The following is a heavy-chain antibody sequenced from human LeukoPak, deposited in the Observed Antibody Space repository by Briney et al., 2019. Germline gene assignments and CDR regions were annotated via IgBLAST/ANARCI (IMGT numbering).Heavy chain of an antibody. Sequence: PGGSLRLSCAASGFTFSNHGMHWVRQAPGKGLEWVAFLRNDGLSKYVDSVKGRFTISRDNSKNTLYLQMNSLRAEDTAVYYCAKDSSGNYSTELDYWGQGTLVTVSS. CDR2: LRNDGLSK. J-gene: IGHJ4*02. V-gene: IGHV3-30*02. CDR3: AKDSSGNYSTELDY. D-gene: IGHD1-26*01. CDR1: GFTFSNHG.